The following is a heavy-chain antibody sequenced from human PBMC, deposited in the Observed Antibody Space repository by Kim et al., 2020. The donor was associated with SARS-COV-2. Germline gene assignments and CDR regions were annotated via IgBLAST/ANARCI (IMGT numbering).Heavy chain of an antibody. CDR3: AKRMLSSSGNYSFDY. D-gene: IGHD3-22*01. J-gene: IGHJ4*02. CDR2: ISTSGANT. V-gene: IGHV3-23*01. CDR1: GFTFSTYA. Sequence: GGSLRLSCAASGFTFSTYAMTWVRQAPGKGLEWVSAISTSGANTYYADSVKGRFTISRDNSKNTLYLQMNSLRAEDTALYYCAKRMLSSSGNYSFDYWGQGTLVTVSS.